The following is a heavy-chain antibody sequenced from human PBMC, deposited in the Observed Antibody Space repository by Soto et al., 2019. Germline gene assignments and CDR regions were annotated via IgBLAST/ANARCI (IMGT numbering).Heavy chain of an antibody. J-gene: IGHJ3*02. Sequence: EVQLVESGGALVQPGGSLRLSCAASRFTFSRYWMSWVRQAPGKGLEWVASMNQDGSETYYVDSVKGRFTISRDNAKNSLYLQMNSLRAEDTAVYYCARGSCSSTACYAGAFDIWGQGTVVTVSS. CDR1: RFTFSRYW. D-gene: IGHD2-2*01. CDR2: MNQDGSET. V-gene: IGHV3-7*04. CDR3: ARGSCSSTACYAGAFDI.